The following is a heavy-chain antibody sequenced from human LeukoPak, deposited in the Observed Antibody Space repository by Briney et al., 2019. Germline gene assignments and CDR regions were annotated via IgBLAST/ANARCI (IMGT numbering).Heavy chain of an antibody. D-gene: IGHD1-26*01. V-gene: IGHV4-34*01. Sequence: SETLSLTCAVYGGSFSGYYWSWIRQPPGKGLEWIGEINHSGSTNYNPSLKSRVTISVDTSKNQFSLKLSSVTAADTAVYYCASRIVGATDYYYMDVWGKGTTVTVSS. CDR3: ASRIVGATDYYYMDV. J-gene: IGHJ6*03. CDR1: GGSFSGYY. CDR2: INHSGST.